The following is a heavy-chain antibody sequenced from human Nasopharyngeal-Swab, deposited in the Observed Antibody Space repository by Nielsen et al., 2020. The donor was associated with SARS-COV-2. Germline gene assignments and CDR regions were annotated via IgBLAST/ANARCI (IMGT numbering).Heavy chain of an antibody. Sequence: ETLSLTCAVYGGSFSGYYWSWIRQPPGKGLEWIGEINHSGSTNYNPSLKSPVTISVDTSKNQFSLKLSSVTAADTAVYYCASGSPYYYYMDVWGKGTTVTVSS. CDR1: GGSFSGYY. V-gene: IGHV4-34*01. J-gene: IGHJ6*03. CDR3: ASGSPYYYYMDV. CDR2: INHSGST.